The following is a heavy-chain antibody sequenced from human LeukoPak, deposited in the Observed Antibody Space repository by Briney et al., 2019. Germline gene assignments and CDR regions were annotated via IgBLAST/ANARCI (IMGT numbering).Heavy chain of an antibody. V-gene: IGHV3-23*01. Sequence: PGGSLRLSCAASGFTFSNYAMTWVRQAPGKGLECVSLISGSGGSTHYVDSVEGRFTTSRDNSKNTLYLQMNSLRAEDTAVYYCAKQATGIYGIYDYWGQGTMVTVSS. J-gene: IGHJ4*02. CDR1: GFTFSNYA. CDR3: AKQATGIYGIYDY. D-gene: IGHD3-3*02. CDR2: ISGSGGST.